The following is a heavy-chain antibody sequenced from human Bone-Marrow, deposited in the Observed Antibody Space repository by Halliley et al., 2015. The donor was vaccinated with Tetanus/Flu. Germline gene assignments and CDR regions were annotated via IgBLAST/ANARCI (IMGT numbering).Heavy chain of an antibody. J-gene: IGHJ4*01. Sequence: WIGYVYYTGTTDYNPPLRSRVTISADPSKNQFSLKVKSMTAADTAVYYCARAGRVVGATSGFDSWGHGTLVTVSS. D-gene: IGHD1-26*01. CDR3: ARAGRVVGATSGFDS. V-gene: IGHV4-59*01. CDR2: VYYTGTT.